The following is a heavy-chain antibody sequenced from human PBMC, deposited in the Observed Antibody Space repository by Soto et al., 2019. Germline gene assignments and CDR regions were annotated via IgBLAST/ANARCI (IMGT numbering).Heavy chain of an antibody. CDR1: GFTFSSYS. Sequence: GGSLRLSCAASGFTFSSYSMNWVRQAPGKGLEWVSSISSSSSYIYYADSVKGRFTISRDNAKNSLYLQMNSLRAEDTAVYYCARDLSFEMGGDYYYYYMDVWGKGTTVTVSS. CDR3: ARDLSFEMGGDYYYYYMDV. D-gene: IGHD3-16*01. V-gene: IGHV3-21*01. J-gene: IGHJ6*03. CDR2: ISSSSSYI.